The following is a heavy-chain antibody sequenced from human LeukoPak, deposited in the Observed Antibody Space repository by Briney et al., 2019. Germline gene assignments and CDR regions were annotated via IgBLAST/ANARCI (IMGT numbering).Heavy chain of an antibody. Sequence: GASVRVSCKASGYTFTSYGISWVRQAPGQGLEWMGWISAYNGNTNYAQKLQGRVTMTTDTSTSTAYMELRSLRSDDTAVYYCARSYCSGGSCYLCDYWGQGTLVTVSS. CDR3: ARSYCSGGSCYLCDY. CDR2: ISAYNGNT. J-gene: IGHJ4*02. CDR1: GYTFTSYG. D-gene: IGHD2-15*01. V-gene: IGHV1-18*01.